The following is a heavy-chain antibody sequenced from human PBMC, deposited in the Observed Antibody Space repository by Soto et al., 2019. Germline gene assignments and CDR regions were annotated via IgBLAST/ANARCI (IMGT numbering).Heavy chain of an antibody. Sequence: PGGSLRLSCAASGFTVSSNYMSWVRQAPGKGLEWVSVIYSGGSTYYADSVKGRFTISRHNSKNTLYLQMNSLRAEDTAVYYCARARMDYDFWTGDVGYYMDVWGKGTTVTVSS. V-gene: IGHV3-53*04. J-gene: IGHJ6*03. CDR3: ARARMDYDFWTGDVGYYMDV. D-gene: IGHD3-3*01. CDR1: GFTVSSNY. CDR2: IYSGGST.